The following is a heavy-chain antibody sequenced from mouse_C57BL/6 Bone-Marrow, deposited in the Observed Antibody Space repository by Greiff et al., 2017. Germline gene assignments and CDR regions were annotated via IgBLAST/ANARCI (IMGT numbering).Heavy chain of an antibody. D-gene: IGHD1-1*01. CDR2: ISSGGDYI. V-gene: IGHV5-9-1*02. CDR1: GFTFSSYA. CDR3: TRDHHGSSYDYAMDY. J-gene: IGHJ4*01. Sequence: EVKLVESGEGLVKPGGSLKLSCAASGFTFSSYAMSWVRQTPEKRLEWFAYISSGGDYIYYADTVKGRFTISRDNARNTLYLQMSSLKSEDTAMYYCTRDHHGSSYDYAMDYWGQGTSVTVSS.